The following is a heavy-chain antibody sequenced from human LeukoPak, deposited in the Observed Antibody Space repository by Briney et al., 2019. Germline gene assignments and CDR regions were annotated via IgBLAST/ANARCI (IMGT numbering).Heavy chain of an antibody. D-gene: IGHD6-19*01. Sequence: ASVKVSCKASGYTFTSYDINWVRQATGQGLEWMGWMNPNSGNTGYAQKFQGRVTMTTDTSTSTAYMELRSLRSDDTAVYYCARDDGIAVAGLSNYWGQGTLVTVST. V-gene: IGHV1-8*02. J-gene: IGHJ4*02. CDR3: ARDDGIAVAGLSNY. CDR1: GYTFTSYD. CDR2: MNPNSGNT.